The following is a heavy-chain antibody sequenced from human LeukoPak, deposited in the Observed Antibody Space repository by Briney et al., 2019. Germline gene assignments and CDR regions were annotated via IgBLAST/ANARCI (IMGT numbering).Heavy chain of an antibody. CDR2: MYYSGST. CDR3: ARGKNYYGSGSYYNAKPRPLNWFDP. V-gene: IGHV4-30-4*01. D-gene: IGHD3-10*01. J-gene: IGHJ5*02. CDR1: GGSISSGDYY. Sequence: SETLPLTCTVSGGSISSGDYYWSWIRQPPGKGLEWIGYMYYSGSTYYNPSLKSRVIISVDAPKNQFSLKLSSVTAADTAVYYCARGKNYYGSGSYYNAKPRPLNWFDPWGQGTLVTVSS.